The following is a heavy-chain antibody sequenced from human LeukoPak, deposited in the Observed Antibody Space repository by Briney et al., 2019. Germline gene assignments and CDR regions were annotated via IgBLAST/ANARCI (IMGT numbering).Heavy chain of an antibody. D-gene: IGHD1-7*01. CDR3: ARQGNWNYAERDAFDI. CDR2: IYPGDSDT. J-gene: IGHJ3*02. CDR1: GYSFTSYW. V-gene: IGHV5-51*01. Sequence: GESLKISCKGSGYSFTSYWIGWVRQMPGKGLEWMGIIYPGDSDTRYSPSFQGQVTISADKSISTAYLQWSSLKASDTAMYYCARQGNWNYAERDAFDIWGQGTMVTVSS.